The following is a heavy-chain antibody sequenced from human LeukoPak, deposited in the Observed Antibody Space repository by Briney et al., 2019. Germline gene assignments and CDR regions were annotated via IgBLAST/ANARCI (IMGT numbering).Heavy chain of an antibody. CDR2: ISYDGSNK. V-gene: IGHV3-30*03. CDR1: EITFSNYG. D-gene: IGHD5-18*01. CDR3: ARGSGYSYGFTGRERTKSRLDY. Sequence: GGSLRLSCTASEITFSNYGMHWVRQAPGKGLEWVAVISYDGSNKYYADSVKGRFTISRDNSKNTLYLQMNSLRAEDTAVYYCARGSGYSYGFTGRERTKSRLDYWGQGTLVTVSS. J-gene: IGHJ4*02.